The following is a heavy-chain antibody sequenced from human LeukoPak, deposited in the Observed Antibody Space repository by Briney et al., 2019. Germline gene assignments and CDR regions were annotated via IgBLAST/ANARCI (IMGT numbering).Heavy chain of an antibody. CDR1: GGSFRGYY. Sequence: PSETLSLTCAVYGGSFRGYYWSWIRQPPGKGLEWIGEINHSGSTNYNPSLKSRVTISVDTSKNQFSLKLSSVTAADTAVYYCARADYCSSTSCYAEKPWFDPWGQGTLVTVSS. CDR2: INHSGST. D-gene: IGHD2-2*01. J-gene: IGHJ5*02. V-gene: IGHV4-34*01. CDR3: ARADYCSSTSCYAEKPWFDP.